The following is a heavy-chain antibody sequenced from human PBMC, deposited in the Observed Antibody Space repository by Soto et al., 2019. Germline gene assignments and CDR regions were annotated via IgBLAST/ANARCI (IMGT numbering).Heavy chain of an antibody. CDR3: ARECDLPNSYGRDV. D-gene: IGHD2-21*01. CDR2: IYSGGST. Sequence: EVQLVESGGGLIQPGGSLRLSCAASGFTVSSNYMSWVRQAPGKGLEWVSVIYSGGSTYYADSVKGRFTISIDNSKNTVHLQMNSLRAEDTAVYYCARECDLPNSYGRDVWGQGTTVTVSS. J-gene: IGHJ6*02. CDR1: GFTVSSNY. V-gene: IGHV3-53*01.